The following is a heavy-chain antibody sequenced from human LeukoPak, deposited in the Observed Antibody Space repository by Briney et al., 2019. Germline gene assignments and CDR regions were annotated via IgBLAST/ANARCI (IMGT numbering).Heavy chain of an antibody. J-gene: IGHJ4*02. Sequence: SETLSLTCAVYGGSFSGYYWSWIRQPPGKGLEWIGEINHSGSTNYNPSLKSRVTISVDTSKNQFSLKLSSVTAADTTVYYRARGNYYDSSGYYGYWGQGTLVTVSS. CDR1: GGSFSGYY. CDR3: ARGNYYDSSGYYGY. V-gene: IGHV4-34*01. CDR2: INHSGST. D-gene: IGHD3-22*01.